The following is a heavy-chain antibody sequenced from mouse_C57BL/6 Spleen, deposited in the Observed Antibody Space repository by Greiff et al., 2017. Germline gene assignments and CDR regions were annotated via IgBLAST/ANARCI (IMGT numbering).Heavy chain of an antibody. V-gene: IGHV3-6*01. CDR3: AREGGRYYYGSSSYFDY. J-gene: IGHJ2*01. CDR1: GYSITSGYY. CDR2: ISYDGSN. D-gene: IGHD1-1*01. Sequence: VQLKESGPGLVKPSQSLSLTCSVTGYSITSGYYWNWIRQFPGNKLEWMGYISYDGSNNYNPSLKNRISITRDTSKNQFFLKLNSVTTEDTATYYCAREGGRYYYGSSSYFDYWGQGTTLTVSS.